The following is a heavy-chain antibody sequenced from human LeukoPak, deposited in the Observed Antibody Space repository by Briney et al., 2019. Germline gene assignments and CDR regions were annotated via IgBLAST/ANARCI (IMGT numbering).Heavy chain of an antibody. Sequence: SVKVSCKASGYTFTGYYMHWVRQAPGQGVEWMGWINPNSGGTNYAQKFQGRVTMTRDTSISTAYMELSRLRSDDTAVYYCARDLPARDDAFDIWGQGTMVTVSS. V-gene: IGHV1-2*02. CDR3: ARDLPARDDAFDI. J-gene: IGHJ3*02. CDR1: GYTFTGYY. CDR2: INPNSGGT.